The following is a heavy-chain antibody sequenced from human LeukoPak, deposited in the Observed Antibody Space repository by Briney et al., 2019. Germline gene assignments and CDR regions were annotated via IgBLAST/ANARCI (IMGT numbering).Heavy chain of an antibody. CDR1: GFTFSSYD. CDR2: IGTAGDT. CDR3: AKCITIFGVYDY. V-gene: IGHV3-13*01. D-gene: IGHD3-3*01. Sequence: GGSLRLSCAASGFTFSSYDMHWVRQATGKGLEWVSAIGTAGDTYYPGSVKGRFTISRDNPKNTLYLQMNSLRAEDTAVYYCAKCITIFGVYDYWGQGTLVTVSS. J-gene: IGHJ4*02.